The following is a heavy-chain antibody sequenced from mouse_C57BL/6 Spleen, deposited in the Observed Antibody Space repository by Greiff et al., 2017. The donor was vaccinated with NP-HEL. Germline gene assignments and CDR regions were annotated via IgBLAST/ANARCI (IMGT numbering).Heavy chain of an antibody. J-gene: IGHJ1*03. CDR3: ASGLARGYFDV. D-gene: IGHD3-3*01. CDR1: GYSITSGYY. V-gene: IGHV3-6*01. CDR2: ISYDGSN. Sequence: EVKLMESGPGLVKPSQSLSLTCSVTGYSITSGYYWNWIRQFPGNKLEWMGYISYDGSNNYNPSLKNRISITRDTSKNQFFLKLNSVTTEDTATYYCASGLARGYFDVWGTGTTVTVSS.